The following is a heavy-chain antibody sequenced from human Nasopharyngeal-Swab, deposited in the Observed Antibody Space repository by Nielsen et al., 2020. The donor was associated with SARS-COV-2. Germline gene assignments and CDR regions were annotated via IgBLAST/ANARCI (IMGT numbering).Heavy chain of an antibody. J-gene: IGHJ4*02. CDR1: GGSISSYY. CDR3: ARGRRDFVVALGAQFDY. CDR2: INQSGST. D-gene: IGHD2-15*01. V-gene: IGHV4-34*01. Sequence: SETLSLTCTVSGGSISSYYWSWIRQPPGKGLEWIGEINQSGSTNYNPSLKSRVTISVDTSKNQFSLKLSSVTAADTAVYYCARGRRDFVVALGAQFDYWGQGTLVTVSS.